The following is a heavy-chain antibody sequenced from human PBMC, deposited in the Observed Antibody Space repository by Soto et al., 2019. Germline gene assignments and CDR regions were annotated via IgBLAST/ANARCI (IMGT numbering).Heavy chain of an antibody. CDR2: IYYSGST. Sequence: SETLSLTCTVSGGSISSSSYYWGWIRQPPGKGLEWIGSIYYSGSTYYNPSLKSQVTISVDTSKSQFSLNLSSVTAADTAVYYCAGQAIFGVVIIPDNWFDPWGQGTLVTVSS. V-gene: IGHV4-39*01. CDR1: GGSISSSSYY. D-gene: IGHD3-3*01. CDR3: AGQAIFGVVIIPDNWFDP. J-gene: IGHJ5*02.